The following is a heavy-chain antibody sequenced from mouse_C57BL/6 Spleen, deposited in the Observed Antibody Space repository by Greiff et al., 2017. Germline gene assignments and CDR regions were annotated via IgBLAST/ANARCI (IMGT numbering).Heavy chain of an antibody. D-gene: IGHD2-2*01. V-gene: IGHV1-61*01. J-gene: IGHJ2*01. CDR1: GYTFTSYW. CDR2: IYPSDSET. Sequence: VQLQQPGAELVRPGSSVKLSCKASGYTFTSYWMYWVKQRPRQGLEWIGNIYPSDSETNYNEQFKDKATLTVDKSSSTAYMQISRLPSEDSAFDYCSSGCEFDYWGQGTTVTVSS. CDR3: SSGCEFDY.